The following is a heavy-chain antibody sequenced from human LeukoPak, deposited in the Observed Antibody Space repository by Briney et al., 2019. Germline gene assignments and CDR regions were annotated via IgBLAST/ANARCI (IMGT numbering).Heavy chain of an antibody. CDR3: AKDGSNYAGEGLPFDY. Sequence: GGSLRLSCAASGFTFSTYAMHWVRRAPGKGLEWVTVISYDSNNKYYADSVKGRFTISRDNSKNTLYLQMNSLRAEDTAVYYCAKDGSNYAGEGLPFDYWGQGTLVTVSS. J-gene: IGHJ4*02. CDR1: GFTFSTYA. V-gene: IGHV3-30*04. D-gene: IGHD4-11*01. CDR2: ISYDSNNK.